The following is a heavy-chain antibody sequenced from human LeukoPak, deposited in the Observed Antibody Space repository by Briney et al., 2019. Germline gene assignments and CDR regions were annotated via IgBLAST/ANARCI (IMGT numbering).Heavy chain of an antibody. CDR3: VGDPPNSGYAFQV. D-gene: IGHD3-22*01. Sequence: GGSLRLSCAASGFTFSSYAMTWVRQAPGKGLEWVSGFSGGGGSTYYADSVKGRFTISRDNSKNMVYLQMNSLRAEDTALYYCVGDPPNSGYAFQVWGHGTVVTVSS. CDR2: FSGGGGST. CDR1: GFTFSSYA. J-gene: IGHJ3*01. V-gene: IGHV3-23*01.